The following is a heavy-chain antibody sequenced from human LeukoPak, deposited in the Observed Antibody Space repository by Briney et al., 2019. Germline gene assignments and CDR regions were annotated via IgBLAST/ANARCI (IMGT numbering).Heavy chain of an antibody. CDR2: IRSKANSYAT. CDR1: GFTFSGSA. CDR3: TGGTAAAGTPGGFDY. J-gene: IGHJ4*02. Sequence: GGSLRLSCAASGFTFSGSAMHWVRQASGKGLEWVGRIRSKANSYATAYAASVKGRFTISRDDSKNTAYLQMNSVKTEDTAVYYCTGGTAAAGTPGGFDYWGQGTLVTVSS. V-gene: IGHV3-73*01. D-gene: IGHD6-13*01.